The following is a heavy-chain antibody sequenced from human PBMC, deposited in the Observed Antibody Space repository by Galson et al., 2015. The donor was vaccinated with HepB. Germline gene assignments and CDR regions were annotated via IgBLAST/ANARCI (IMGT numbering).Heavy chain of an antibody. CDR2: ISYDGSNK. V-gene: IGHV3-30*03. Sequence: SLRLSCAASGFTFSSYGMHWVRQAPGKGLEWVAVISYDGSNKYYADSVKGRFTISRDNSKNTLYLQMNSLRAEDTAVYYCARRWRYSYGSDYWGQGTLVTVSS. CDR3: ARRWRYSYGSDY. D-gene: IGHD5-18*01. CDR1: GFTFSSYG. J-gene: IGHJ4*02.